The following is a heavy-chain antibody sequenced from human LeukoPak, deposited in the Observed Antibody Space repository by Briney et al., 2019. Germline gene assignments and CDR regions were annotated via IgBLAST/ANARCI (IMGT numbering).Heavy chain of an antibody. D-gene: IGHD3-10*01. J-gene: IGHJ4*02. CDR3: ARGGVSGSFDY. V-gene: IGHV3-74*01. CDR2: INSDGSST. CDR1: GFTFSSYW. Sequence: PGWSLRLSCAASGFTFSSYWMHWVRQAPGKGLVWVSRINSDGSSTSYADSVKGRFTISRNNAKNTLYLQMNSLRADDHAVYYCARGGVSGSFDYWGQGTLVTVSS.